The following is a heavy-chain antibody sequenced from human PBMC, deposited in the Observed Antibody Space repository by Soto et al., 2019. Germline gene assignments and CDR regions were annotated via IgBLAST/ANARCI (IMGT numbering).Heavy chain of an antibody. CDR3: ARDQSSGSDPYWYFDL. D-gene: IGHD1-26*01. CDR1: GFTFSSYA. V-gene: IGHV3-30-3*01. J-gene: IGHJ2*01. Sequence: QVQLVESGGGVVQPGRSLRLSCAASGFTFSSYAMHWVRQAPGKGLEWVAVISYDGSNKYYADSVKGRFTISRDNSKNTLYLQMNSLRAEDTAVYYCARDQSSGSDPYWYFDLWGRGTLVTVSS. CDR2: ISYDGSNK.